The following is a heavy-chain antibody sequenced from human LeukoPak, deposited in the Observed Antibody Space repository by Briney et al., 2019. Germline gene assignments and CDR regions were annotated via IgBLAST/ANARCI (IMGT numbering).Heavy chain of an antibody. CDR3: AGGELAGTGY. J-gene: IGHJ4*02. V-gene: IGHV4-59*03. Sequence: SETLSLTCTVSAGSITNYFWTWVRQSPGKGLEWIGYIRYNGGSDSNPSLKSRVTISLDTWNNQFALRLTSVTAEDTAVYYCAGGELAGTGYWGQGTLVTVSS. D-gene: IGHD6-19*01. CDR1: AGSITNYF. CDR2: IRYNGGS.